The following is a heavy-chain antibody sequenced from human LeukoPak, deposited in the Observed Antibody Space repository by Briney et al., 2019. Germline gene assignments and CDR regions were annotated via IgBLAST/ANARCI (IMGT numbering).Heavy chain of an antibody. V-gene: IGHV4-30-2*01. Sequence: SETLSLTCTVSGGSISSGGYYWSWIRQPPGKGLEWIGYIYHSGSTYYNPSLKSRVTISVDRSKNQFSLKLSSVTAADTAVYYCARGDSSSDDAFDIWGQGTMVTVSS. CDR2: IYHSGST. D-gene: IGHD6-6*01. CDR1: GGSISSGGYY. CDR3: ARGDSSSDDAFDI. J-gene: IGHJ3*02.